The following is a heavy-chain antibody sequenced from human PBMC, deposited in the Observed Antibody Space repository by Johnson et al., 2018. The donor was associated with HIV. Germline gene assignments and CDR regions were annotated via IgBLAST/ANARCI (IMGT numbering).Heavy chain of an antibody. J-gene: IGHJ3*01. Sequence: RQAPGKGLEWVSGINWNGGSTGYADSVKGRFTISRDNAKNSLYLQMNSLRGEDTAMYYCAKDGGRWSYSFDVWGQGTMVSVSS. CDR3: AKDGGRWSYSFDV. CDR2: INWNGGST. V-gene: IGHV3-20*03. D-gene: IGHD3-16*01.